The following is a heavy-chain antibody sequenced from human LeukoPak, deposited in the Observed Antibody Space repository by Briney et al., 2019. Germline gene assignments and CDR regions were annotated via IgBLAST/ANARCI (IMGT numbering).Heavy chain of an antibody. D-gene: IGHD4-23*01. V-gene: IGHV1-2*02. CDR2: INPNSGVT. Sequence: ASVKVSCKASGYTFTGYYMHWVRQAPGQGLEWMGWINPNSGVTNFAQKFQGRVTMTTDTSTSTAYMELRSLRSDDTAVYYCAREVIYGGNDYDYWGQGTLVTVSS. CDR3: AREVIYGGNDYDY. J-gene: IGHJ4*02. CDR1: GYTFTGYY.